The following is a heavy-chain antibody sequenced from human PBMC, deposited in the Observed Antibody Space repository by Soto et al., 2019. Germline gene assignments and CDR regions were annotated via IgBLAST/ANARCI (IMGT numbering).Heavy chain of an antibody. CDR3: ARRYGGTFDY. CDR1: GGSISSYY. D-gene: IGHD2-15*01. CDR2: IYYSGST. Sequence: ETLSLTCTVSGGSISSYYWSWIRQPPGKGLEWIGYIYYSGSTNYNPSLKSRVTISVDTSKNQFSLKLSSVTAADTAVYYCARRYGGTFDYWGQGTLVTVSS. J-gene: IGHJ4*02. V-gene: IGHV4-59*08.